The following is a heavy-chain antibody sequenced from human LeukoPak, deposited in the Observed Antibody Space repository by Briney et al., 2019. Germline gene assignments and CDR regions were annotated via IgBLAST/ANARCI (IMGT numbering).Heavy chain of an antibody. CDR3: AREEGWGVFFFLPAAGPGGGGRDV. J-gene: IGHJ6*02. Sequence: GASVKVSCKASGYTFTGYYMHWVRQAPGRGLEWMGWINPNSGGTNYAQKFQGRVTMTRDTSISTAYMELSRLRSDDTAVYYCAREEGWGVFFFLPAAGPGGGGRDVGAQGTRVAV. CDR1: GYTFTGYY. CDR2: INPNSGGT. D-gene: IGHD3-16*01. V-gene: IGHV1-2*02.